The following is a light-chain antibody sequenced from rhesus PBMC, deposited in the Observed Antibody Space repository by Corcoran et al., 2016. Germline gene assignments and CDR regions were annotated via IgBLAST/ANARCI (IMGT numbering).Light chain of an antibody. CDR3: QQHNSYPLT. CDR2: KAS. V-gene: IGKV1-25*01. J-gene: IGKJ4*01. Sequence: DIQMTQSPSSLSASVGDTVTITCRASQGISSYLACYQLKPGKAPKLLSYKASTLQSGVPSRFSGSGSGTDFTLTLTRLQPEEFATYCCQQHNSYPLTFGGGTKVEIK. CDR1: QGISSY.